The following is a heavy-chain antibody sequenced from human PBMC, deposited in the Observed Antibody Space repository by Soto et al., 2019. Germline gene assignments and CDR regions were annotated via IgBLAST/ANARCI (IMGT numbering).Heavy chain of an antibody. D-gene: IGHD2-15*01. V-gene: IGHV1-18*01. J-gene: IGHJ6*02. CDR3: ARGGYCSSGSCALYSHDFFGMDV. CDR2: ISTYNSNT. CDR1: HYSFARYG. Sequence: ASVKVSCKASHYSFARYGISWVRQAPGQGLEWMGWISTYNSNTKYAQKFQGRVTMTTDTPTSTAYMNLRSLTSDGTAVYYCARGGYCSSGSCALYSHDFFGMDVWGPGTTVTVSS.